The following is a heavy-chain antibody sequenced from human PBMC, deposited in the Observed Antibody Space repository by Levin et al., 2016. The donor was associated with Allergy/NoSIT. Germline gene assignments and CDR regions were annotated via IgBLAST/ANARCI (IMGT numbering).Heavy chain of an antibody. CDR3: TTGTTVTPTGDFDY. V-gene: IGHV3-15*01. D-gene: IGHD4-11*01. CDR2: IKSKTDGGTT. Sequence: WIRQPPGKGLEWVGRIKSKTDGGTTDYAAPVKGRFTISRDDSKNTLYLQMNSLKTEDTAVYYCTTGTTVTPTGDFDYWGQGTLVTVSS. J-gene: IGHJ4*02.